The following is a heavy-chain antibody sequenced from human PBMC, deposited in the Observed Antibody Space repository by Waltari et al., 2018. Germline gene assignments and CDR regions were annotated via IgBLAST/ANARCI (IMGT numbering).Heavy chain of an antibody. CDR3: AGSRIAAAGTSCFDY. D-gene: IGHD6-13*01. J-gene: IGHJ4*02. CDR1: GGSISSYY. Sequence: QVQLQESGPGLVKPSETLSLPCTVSGGSISSYYWSWIRPPPGKGLEWIGYTYYRGSTNDNPSRKSRVTISVDTSKNQFSLKLSSVTAADTAVYYCAGSRIAAAGTSCFDYWGQGTLVTVSS. V-gene: IGHV4-59*01. CDR2: TYYRGST.